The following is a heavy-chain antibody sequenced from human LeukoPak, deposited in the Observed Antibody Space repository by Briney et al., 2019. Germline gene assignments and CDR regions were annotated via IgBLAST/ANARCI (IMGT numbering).Heavy chain of an antibody. CDR3: ARVMNGYSYGYVDY. J-gene: IGHJ4*02. CDR1: GGSISSYS. V-gene: IGHV4-30-2*01. D-gene: IGHD5-18*01. CDR2: IYHSGST. Sequence: SETLSLTCTVSGGSISSYSWSWIRQPPGKGLEWIGYIYHSGSTYYNPSLKSRVTISVDRSKNQFSLKLSSVTAADTAVYYCARVMNGYSYGYVDYWGQGTLVTVSS.